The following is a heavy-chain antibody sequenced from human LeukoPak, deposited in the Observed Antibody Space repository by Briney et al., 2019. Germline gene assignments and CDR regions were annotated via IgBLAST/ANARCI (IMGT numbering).Heavy chain of an antibody. CDR1: RFTFSTYG. CDR2: ISGTGGAT. V-gene: IGHV3-23*01. D-gene: IGHD1-26*01. Sequence: GGSLRLSCAASRFTFSTYGMNWVRQAPGKGLEWVSGISGTGGATYYADSVKGRFTISRDNSKNTLSLQMNSLRAEDTAVYYCAKGIESSGTYYTSFDYWGQGTLVTVSS. CDR3: AKGIESSGTYYTSFDY. J-gene: IGHJ4*02.